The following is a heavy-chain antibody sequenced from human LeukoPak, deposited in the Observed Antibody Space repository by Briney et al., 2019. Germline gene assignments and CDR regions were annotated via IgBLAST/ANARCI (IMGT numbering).Heavy chain of an antibody. CDR2: INPSGGST. CDR3: AREGYKGVTDY. CDR1: GYTFTSYY. Sequence: ASVKISCKASGYTFTSYYMHWVRQAPGQGLEWMGIINPSGGSTSYAQKFQGRVTMTRDTSTSTVYMELSSLRSEDTAVYYCAREGYKGVTDYWGQGTLVTVSS. D-gene: IGHD1-1*01. V-gene: IGHV1-46*01. J-gene: IGHJ4*02.